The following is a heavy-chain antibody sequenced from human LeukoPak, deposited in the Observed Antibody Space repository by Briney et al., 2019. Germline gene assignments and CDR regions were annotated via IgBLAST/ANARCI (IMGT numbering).Heavy chain of an antibody. CDR3: ARDRRNCSGGSCYLYY. CDR1: GGSISSDSYY. Sequence: SETLSLTCAVSGGSISSDSYYWGRIRQPPGKGLEWIGSIYSGGTTYYNPSLKSRVTISVDTYKNQFSLKLSSVTAADAGAYYCARDRRNCSGGSCYLYYWGQGTLVTVSS. CDR2: IYSGGTT. J-gene: IGHJ4*02. V-gene: IGHV4-39*02. D-gene: IGHD2-15*01.